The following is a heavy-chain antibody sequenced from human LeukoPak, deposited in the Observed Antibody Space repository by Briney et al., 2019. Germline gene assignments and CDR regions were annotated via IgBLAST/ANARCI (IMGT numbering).Heavy chain of an antibody. V-gene: IGHV4-4*02. J-gene: IGHJ4*02. CDR1: GVSISSTNW. CDR2: IYHSGNT. CDR3: AREAGDYFDY. Sequence: SGTLSLTCAVSGVSISSTNWWSWVRQPPGKGLGWIGEIYHSGNTNYNPSLKSPVTISVDTSKNQFSLKLSSVTAADTAVYYCAREAGDYFDYWGQGTLVSVSS.